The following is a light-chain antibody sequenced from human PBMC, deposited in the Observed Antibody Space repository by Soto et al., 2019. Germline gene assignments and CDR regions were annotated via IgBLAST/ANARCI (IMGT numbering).Light chain of an antibody. CDR3: QQQGT. CDR1: RSLSSSY. CDR2: AAS. V-gene: IGKV3-20*01. Sequence: EIFLTQSPGTLSLSPGERATLSCRASRSLSSSYVVWYQQKPGQAPRLLIYAASRRATGIPDRFSGSGSAKEYTLTISRLEPEDFAVYYCQQQGTFGQGTKLEIK. J-gene: IGKJ2*01.